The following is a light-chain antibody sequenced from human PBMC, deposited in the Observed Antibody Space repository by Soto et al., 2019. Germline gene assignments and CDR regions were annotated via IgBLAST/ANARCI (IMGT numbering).Light chain of an antibody. CDR3: QQYYSYPLT. CDR1: QGISSY. Sequence: IQMTQSPSSLSASVGDRVTITCRASQGISSYLAWYQQKPGKAPKLLIYAASTLQSGVPSRFSGSGSGTDFTLTISCLQSEDFATYYCQQYYSYPLTFGQGTKVDI. J-gene: IGKJ1*01. V-gene: IGKV1-8*01. CDR2: AAS.